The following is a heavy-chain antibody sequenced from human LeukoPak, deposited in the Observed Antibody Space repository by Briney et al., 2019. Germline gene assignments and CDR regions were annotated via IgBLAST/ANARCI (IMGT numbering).Heavy chain of an antibody. V-gene: IGHV1-18*01. CDR3: ARDSSTSWGGNDNWFDP. CDR1: GYTFTSYG. D-gene: IGHD2-2*01. CDR2: ISAYNGNT. Sequence: ASVKVSCKASGYTFTSYGISWVRQAPGQGLEWMGWISAYNGNTNYAQKLRGRVTMTTDTSTSTAYMELRSLRSDDTAVYYCARDSSTSWGGNDNWFDPWGQGTLVTVSS. J-gene: IGHJ5*02.